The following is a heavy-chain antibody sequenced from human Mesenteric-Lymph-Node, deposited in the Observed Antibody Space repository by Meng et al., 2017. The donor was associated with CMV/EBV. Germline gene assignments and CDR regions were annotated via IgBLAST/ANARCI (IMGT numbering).Heavy chain of an antibody. CDR3: ARGGLRVYRYYYYGRDV. J-gene: IGHJ6*02. D-gene: IGHD6-6*01. V-gene: IGHV4-30-4*08. CDR1: GGSISGDDYY. CDR2: IYYSGST. Sequence: SETLSLTCTVSGGSISGDDYYWSWIRQPPGKGLEWIGYIYYSGSTHFNPSLKSRVIISVDTSKNQFSLKLSSVTAADTAVYYCARGGLRVYRYYYYGRDVWGQGTTVTVSS.